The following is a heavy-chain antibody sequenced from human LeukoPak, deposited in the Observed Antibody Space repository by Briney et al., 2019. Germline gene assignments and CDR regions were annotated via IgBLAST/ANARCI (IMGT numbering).Heavy chain of an antibody. V-gene: IGHV4-31*03. CDR3: ARTDLRLCPDY. J-gene: IGHJ4*02. CDR1: GGSISSGGYY. CDR2: IYYSGST. D-gene: IGHD2-2*01. Sequence: PSETLSLTCTVSGGSISSGGYYWSWIRQHPGKGLEWIGYIYYSGSTYYNPSLKSRVTISVDTSKNQFSLKLSSVTAADTAVYYCARTDLRLCPDYWGQGTLVTVSS.